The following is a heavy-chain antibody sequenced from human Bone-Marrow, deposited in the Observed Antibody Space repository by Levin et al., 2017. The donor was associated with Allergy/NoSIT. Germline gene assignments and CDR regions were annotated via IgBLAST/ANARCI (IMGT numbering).Heavy chain of an antibody. D-gene: IGHD6-19*01. Sequence: PGGSLRLSCTASGFTFSDYWMNWVRRLAPGKGLEWVASIKLDGSETYYVDSVKGRFTISRDNTKNSLFLQMDSLTADDTGVYFCAKGRGWYFDFWGQGTLVISSS. J-gene: IGHJ4*02. V-gene: IGHV3-7*01. CDR3: AKGRGWYFDF. CDR2: IKLDGSET. CDR1: GFTFSDYW.